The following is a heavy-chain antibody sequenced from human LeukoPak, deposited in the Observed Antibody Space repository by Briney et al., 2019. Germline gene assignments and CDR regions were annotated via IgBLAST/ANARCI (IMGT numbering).Heavy chain of an antibody. CDR3: ARDFSHIVGAPE. J-gene: IGHJ4*02. Sequence: GGSLRLSCTASGFTIRDFTMNWVRQAPGKGLEWVSSIRGGYLKYADSVQGRFTVSRDIAENSLYLQLVNLRVEDTAVYYCARDFSHIVGAPEWGQGTLVTVSS. V-gene: IGHV3-21*01. D-gene: IGHD1-26*01. CDR1: GFTIRDFT. CDR2: IRGGYL.